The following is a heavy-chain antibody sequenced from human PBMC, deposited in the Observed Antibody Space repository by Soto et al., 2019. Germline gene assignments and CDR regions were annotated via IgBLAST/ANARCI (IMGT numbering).Heavy chain of an antibody. Sequence: SETLSLTCPVSGGSISSGGYYWSWIRQHPGKGLEWIGYIYYSGSTYYNPSLKSRVTISVDTSKNQFSLKLSSVTAADTAVYYCARGGGYCSSTSCPHDAFDIWGQGTMVTVSS. V-gene: IGHV4-31*03. J-gene: IGHJ3*02. CDR1: GGSISSGGYY. D-gene: IGHD2-2*03. CDR2: IYYSGST. CDR3: ARGGGYCSSTSCPHDAFDI.